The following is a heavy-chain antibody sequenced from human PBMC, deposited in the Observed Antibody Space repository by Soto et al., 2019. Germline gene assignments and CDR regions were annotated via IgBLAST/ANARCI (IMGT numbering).Heavy chain of an antibody. J-gene: IGHJ4*02. CDR1: GYTLTELS. CDR3: AINRRGGYSYGPSFDY. D-gene: IGHD5-18*01. Sequence: ASVKVSCKVSGYTLTELSMHWVRQAPGKGLEWMGGFDPEDGETIYAQKFQGRVTMTEDTSTDTAYMELSSLRSEDTAVYYCAINRRGGYSYGPSFDYWGQGTLVTVSS. V-gene: IGHV1-24*01. CDR2: FDPEDGET.